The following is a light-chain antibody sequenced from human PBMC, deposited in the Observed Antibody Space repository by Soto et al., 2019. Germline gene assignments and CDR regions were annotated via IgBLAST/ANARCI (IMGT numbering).Light chain of an antibody. CDR2: GAS. Sequence: ESGLTLSPGTLSLSPGERATLSCRASQTVTRNYLAWHQQKPGQTPRLLVYGASSRATGIPDRFSGSGSGTDFTLTISRLEPEDSAVYYCQQHGSSPITFGQGTRLE. J-gene: IGKJ5*01. CDR1: QTVTRNY. CDR3: QQHGSSPIT. V-gene: IGKV3-20*01.